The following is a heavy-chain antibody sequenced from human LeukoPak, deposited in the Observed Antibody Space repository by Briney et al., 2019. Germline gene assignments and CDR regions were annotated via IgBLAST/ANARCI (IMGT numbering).Heavy chain of an antibody. CDR1: GFTFSRYS. J-gene: IGHJ3*02. CDR3: ASRNQYCGGDCFWAFDI. CDR2: ISSSGSYI. V-gene: IGHV3-21*01. D-gene: IGHD2-21*02. Sequence: GGSLRLSCGASGFTFSRYSMNWVRPAPGKGLEWVSSISSSGSYIHYADSVKGRFTISRDDAKNSLYLQMNSLRAEDTAVYYCASRNQYCGGDCFWAFDIWGQGTMVTVSS.